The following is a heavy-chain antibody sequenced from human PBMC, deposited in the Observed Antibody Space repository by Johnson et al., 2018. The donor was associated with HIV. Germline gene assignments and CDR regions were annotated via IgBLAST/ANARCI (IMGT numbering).Heavy chain of an antibody. Sequence: QVQLVESGGGVVQPGRSLRLSCAASGFTFSSYAMHWVRQAPGKGLEWVAVISYDGSIKYYADSVKGRFTISRDNAKNSLYLQMNSLRAEETALYYCARVTRYNWNSDAFDIWGQGTMVTVSS. CDR2: ISYDGSIK. CDR3: ARVTRYNWNSDAFDI. V-gene: IGHV3-30-3*01. J-gene: IGHJ3*02. CDR1: GFTFSSYA. D-gene: IGHD1-1*01.